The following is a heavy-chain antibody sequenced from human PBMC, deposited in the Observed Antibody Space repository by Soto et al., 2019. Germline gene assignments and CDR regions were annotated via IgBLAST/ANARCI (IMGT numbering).Heavy chain of an antibody. J-gene: IGHJ4*02. CDR1: GFTFSSYA. D-gene: IGHD3-9*01. V-gene: IGHV3-30*04. CDR3: ARDGSYYDVLTEHYFDV. Sequence: QVQLVESGGGVVHPGRSLRLSCAASGFTFSSYAMHWVRQAPGTVLEWVAVISDDGTNKDYADSVQGRFTISRDKSKSTLDLQMDSLRPEDTAVYYCARDGSYYDVLTEHYFDVWGQGTLVSVSA. CDR2: ISDDGTNK.